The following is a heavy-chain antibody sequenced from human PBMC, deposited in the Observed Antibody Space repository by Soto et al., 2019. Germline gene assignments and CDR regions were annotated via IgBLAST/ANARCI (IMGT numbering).Heavy chain of an antibody. Sequence: PSETLSLTCAVSGGSISSSNWWSWVRRPPGKGLEWIGEIYHSGSTNYNPSFKSRVTISVDKSKNQFSLKLSSVTAADTAVYYCARDPMVRGVIITEDYWGQGTLVTVSS. CDR1: GGSISSSNW. CDR2: IYHSGST. V-gene: IGHV4-4*02. J-gene: IGHJ4*02. CDR3: ARDPMVRGVIITEDY. D-gene: IGHD3-10*01.